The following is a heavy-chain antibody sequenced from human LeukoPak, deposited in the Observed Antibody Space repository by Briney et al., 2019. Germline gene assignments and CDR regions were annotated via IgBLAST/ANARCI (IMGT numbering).Heavy chain of an antibody. Sequence: PGGSLRLSCAASGFTFSSYGMHWVRQAPGKGLEWVAFIRYDGSNKYYADSVKGRFTISRDNSKNTLYLRMNSLRAEDTAVYYCIVVPAAMWGRYGMDVWGQGTTVTASS. CDR1: GFTFSSYG. V-gene: IGHV3-30*02. CDR2: IRYDGSNK. D-gene: IGHD2-2*01. J-gene: IGHJ6*02. CDR3: IVVPAAMWGRYGMDV.